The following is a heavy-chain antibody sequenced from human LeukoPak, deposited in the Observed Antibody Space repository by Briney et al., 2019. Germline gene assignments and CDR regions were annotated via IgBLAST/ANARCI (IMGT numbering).Heavy chain of an antibody. V-gene: IGHV3-30*04. CDR1: GFTFSSYA. CDR3: ARAWSNIVVVPAAMPDY. D-gene: IGHD2-2*01. J-gene: IGHJ4*02. CDR2: ISYDGSNK. Sequence: GRSRRLSGAASGFTFSSYAMPWVRQAPGKGLEWVAVISYDGSNKYYADSVKGRFTISRDNSKNTLYLQMNSLRAEDTAVYYCARAWSNIVVVPAAMPDYWGQGTLVTVSS.